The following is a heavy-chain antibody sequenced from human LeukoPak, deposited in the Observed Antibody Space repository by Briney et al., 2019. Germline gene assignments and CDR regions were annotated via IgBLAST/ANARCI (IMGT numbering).Heavy chain of an antibody. CDR2: IHYSGTT. CDR1: GGSISSSGYY. D-gene: IGHD3-10*01. Sequence: SETLSLTCTVAGGSISSSGYYWDWIRQPPGKGLDWIGTIHYSGTTFYKSSLESRLTMSVDTSKNQFSLKLSSVTAADTAVYYCVRRVDYYGSGSYFYYAYWGQGPLVPVSS. CDR3: VRRVDYYGSGSYFYYAY. V-gene: IGHV4-39*01. J-gene: IGHJ4*02.